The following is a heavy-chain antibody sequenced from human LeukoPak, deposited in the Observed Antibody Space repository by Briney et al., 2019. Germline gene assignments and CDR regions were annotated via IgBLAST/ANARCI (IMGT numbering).Heavy chain of an antibody. D-gene: IGHD3-10*01. Sequence: SETLSLTCTVSGGSISLYYWNWIWQPAGKGLEWIGRIFSTGITNYKSSLKSRVTMSVDTSKHQFSLNLTSVTAADTAVYYCARESSGTYYNPLGYMDVWGKGTTVTVSS. V-gene: IGHV4-4*07. J-gene: IGHJ6*03. CDR3: ARESSGTYYNPLGYMDV. CDR2: IFSTGIT. CDR1: GGSISLYY.